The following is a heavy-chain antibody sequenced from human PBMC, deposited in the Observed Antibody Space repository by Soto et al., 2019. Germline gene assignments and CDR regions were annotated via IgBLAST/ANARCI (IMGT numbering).Heavy chain of an antibody. CDR2: ISGSGDFT. D-gene: IGHD3-10*01. Sequence: GGSLRLSCAASGFTFSTYAISWVRKTPGKGLEWVSVISGSGDFTYFADSVKGRFTISRDNPKNTIYLQMNSLRAEDTAVYYCAKGFYGSGSYYNERAFDSWGQGTLVTVSS. CDR1: GFTFSTYA. J-gene: IGHJ4*02. V-gene: IGHV3-23*01. CDR3: AKGFYGSGSYYNERAFDS.